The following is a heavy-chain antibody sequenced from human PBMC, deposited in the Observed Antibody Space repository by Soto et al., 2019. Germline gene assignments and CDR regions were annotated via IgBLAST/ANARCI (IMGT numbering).Heavy chain of an antibody. D-gene: IGHD1-26*01. Sequence: SETLSLTCTISGGSVSVYYWSWIRQSTGQGLEWIGYIYASGSPYYNPSLRGRVTISADTSKNQISLKLTSPTAADTAVYYCARGVGSSPPQYWGRGTLVTVSS. J-gene: IGHJ4*02. V-gene: IGHV4-59*02. CDR1: GGSVSVYY. CDR3: ARGVGSSPPQY. CDR2: IYASGSP.